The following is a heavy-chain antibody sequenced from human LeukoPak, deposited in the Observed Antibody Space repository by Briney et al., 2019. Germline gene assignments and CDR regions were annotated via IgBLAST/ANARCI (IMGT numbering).Heavy chain of an antibody. J-gene: IGHJ3*02. V-gene: IGHV4-39*07. CDR3: ARPSGDSSGYYHRHAFDI. D-gene: IGHD3-22*01. CDR1: GGSISSSSYY. CDR2: IYYSGST. Sequence: SETLSLTCTVSGGSISSSSYYWGWIRQPPGKGLEWIGSIYYSGSTYYNPSLKSRVTISVDTSKNQFSLKLSSVTAADTAVYYCARPSGDSSGYYHRHAFDIWGQGTMVTVSS.